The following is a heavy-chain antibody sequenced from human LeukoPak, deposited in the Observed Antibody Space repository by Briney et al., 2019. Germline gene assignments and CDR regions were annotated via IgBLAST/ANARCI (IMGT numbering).Heavy chain of an antibody. CDR3: TNHYYDSSGYYYGRFVP. J-gene: IGHJ5*02. CDR1: GFTFGDYA. V-gene: IGHV3-49*03. CDR2: IRSKAYGGTT. Sequence: GGSLRLSCTASGFTFGDYAMSWFRQAPGKGLEWVGFIRSKAYGGTTEYAASVKGRFTISRDDSKSIAYLQMNSLKTEDTAVYYCTNHYYDSSGYYYGRFVPWGQGTLVTVSS. D-gene: IGHD3-22*01.